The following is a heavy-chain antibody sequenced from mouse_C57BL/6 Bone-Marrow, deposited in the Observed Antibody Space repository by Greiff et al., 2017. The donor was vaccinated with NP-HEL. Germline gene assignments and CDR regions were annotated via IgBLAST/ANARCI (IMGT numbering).Heavy chain of an antibody. Sequence: VQLQQSGPVLVKPGASVKMSCKASGYTFTDYYMNWVKQSHGKSLEWIGVINPYNGGTSYNQKFKGKATLTVDKSSSTAYMELNSLTSEDSAVYYCASGAATDAMDYWGQGTSVTVSS. V-gene: IGHV1-19*01. CDR3: ASGAATDAMDY. J-gene: IGHJ4*01. CDR2: INPYNGGT. D-gene: IGHD6-1*01. CDR1: GYTFTDYY.